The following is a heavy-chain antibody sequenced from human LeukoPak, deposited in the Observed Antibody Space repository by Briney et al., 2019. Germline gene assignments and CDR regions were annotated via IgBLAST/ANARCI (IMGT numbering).Heavy chain of an antibody. V-gene: IGHV3-74*03. J-gene: IGHJ3*02. CDR2: IESHGNDE. CDR1: GFTLSDHW. CDR3: AREGGSGWNHDAFDI. Sequence: GGSLRLSCAASGFTLSDHWMHWVRQAPGKGLVWVAHIESHGNDETYADSVKGRFTISRDNAKNTLYLQMNSLRAEDTAVYYCAREGGSGWNHDAFDIWGQGTMVTVSS. D-gene: IGHD6-19*01.